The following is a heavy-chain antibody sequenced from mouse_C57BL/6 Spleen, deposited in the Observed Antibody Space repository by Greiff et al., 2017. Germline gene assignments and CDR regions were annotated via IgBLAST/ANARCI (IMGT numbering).Heavy chain of an antibody. D-gene: IGHD1-1*01. V-gene: IGHV1-82*01. Sequence: QVQLKQSGPELVKPGASVKISCKASGYAFSSSWMNWVKQRPGKGLEWIGRIYPGDGDTNYNGKFKGKATLTADKSSSTAYMQLSSLTSEDSAVYFCARVYGSYYYAMDYWGQGTSVTVSS. J-gene: IGHJ4*01. CDR2: IYPGDGDT. CDR3: ARVYGSYYYAMDY. CDR1: GYAFSSSW.